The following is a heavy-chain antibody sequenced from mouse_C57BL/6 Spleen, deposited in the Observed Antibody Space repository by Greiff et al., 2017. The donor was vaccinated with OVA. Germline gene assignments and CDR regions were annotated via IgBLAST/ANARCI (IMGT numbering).Heavy chain of an antibody. D-gene: IGHD1-1*01. CDR3: ARSGGSTWFAY. Sequence: VKLMESGPELVKPGASVKLSCKASGYTFTSYDINWVKRRPGQGLEWIGWIYPRDGNTKYNEKFKGKATLTVDTSSSTAYMELHSLTSEDSAVYFCARSGGSTWFAYWGQGTLVTVSA. J-gene: IGHJ3*01. V-gene: IGHV1-85*01. CDR1: GYTFTSYD. CDR2: IYPRDGNT.